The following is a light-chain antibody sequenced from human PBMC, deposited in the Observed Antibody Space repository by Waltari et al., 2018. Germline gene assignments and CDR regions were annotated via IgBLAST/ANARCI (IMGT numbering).Light chain of an antibody. CDR1: QSVSRT. CDR2: GAS. V-gene: IGKV3-20*01. Sequence: EIVLTQSPGTLSLSPGERATLSCRASQSVSRTLAWYQQKPGQAPRLLIYGASIRATGIPERFSGGGSGTDFSLTISRLEPEDFAVYYCQHYVRLPATFGQGTKVEIK. CDR3: QHYVRLPAT. J-gene: IGKJ1*01.